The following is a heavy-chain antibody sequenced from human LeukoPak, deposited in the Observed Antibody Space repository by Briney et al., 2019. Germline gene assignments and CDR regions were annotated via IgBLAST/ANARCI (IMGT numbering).Heavy chain of an antibody. J-gene: IGHJ6*03. V-gene: IGHV3-30*02. Sequence: SGGSLRLSCAASGFSFSSYGMHWVRQAPGKGLEWVAVIRYDGNNKYYADSVKGRFTISRDNSKNTLFLQMNSLRAEDTAAYYCAKGNGGYYYYMDVWGKGTTVTVSS. D-gene: IGHD4-23*01. CDR2: IRYDGNNK. CDR3: AKGNGGYYYYMDV. CDR1: GFSFSSYG.